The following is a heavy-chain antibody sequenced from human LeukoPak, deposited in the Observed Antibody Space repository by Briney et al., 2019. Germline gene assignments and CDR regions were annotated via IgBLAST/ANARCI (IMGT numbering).Heavy chain of an antibody. V-gene: IGHV3-7*01. CDR1: GFTFSGNW. Sequence: GGSLRLSCEASGFTFSGNWMSWVRHAPGKGLEWVASINPDGSQKLYVDSVKGRFTISRDNTKSSLYLQMNSLGAEDTAMYYCAKLLGTATTYDSWGQGTRVTVSS. CDR2: INPDGSQK. CDR3: AKLLGTATTYDS. J-gene: IGHJ4*02. D-gene: IGHD5-24*01.